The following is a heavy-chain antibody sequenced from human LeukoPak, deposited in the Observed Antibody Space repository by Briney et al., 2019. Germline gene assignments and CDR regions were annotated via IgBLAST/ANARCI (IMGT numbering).Heavy chain of an antibody. CDR2: IYYSGST. D-gene: IGHD4-17*01. CDR3: ARLPYGAPPAGFDP. J-gene: IGHJ5*02. Sequence: SETLSLTCTVSGGSISSSSYYWGWISQPPGKGLEWIGSIYYSGSTYYNPSLKSRVTISVDTSKNQFSLKLSSVTAADTAVYYCARLPYGAPPAGFDPWGQGTLVTVSS. V-gene: IGHV4-39*01. CDR1: GGSISSSSYY.